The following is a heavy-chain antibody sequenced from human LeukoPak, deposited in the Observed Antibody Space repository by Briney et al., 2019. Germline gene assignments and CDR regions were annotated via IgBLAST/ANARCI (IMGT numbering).Heavy chain of an antibody. V-gene: IGHV4-39*07. J-gene: IGHJ5*02. D-gene: IGHD3-10*01. CDR1: GDSISSGDYY. CDR2: INHSGST. Sequence: PSETLSLTCTVSGDSISSGDYYWSWIRQPPGKGLEWIGEINHSGSTNYNPSLKSRVTISVDTSKNQFSLKLSSVTAADTAVYYCARGRLYRAFGPWGQGTLVTVSS. CDR3: ARGRLYRAFGP.